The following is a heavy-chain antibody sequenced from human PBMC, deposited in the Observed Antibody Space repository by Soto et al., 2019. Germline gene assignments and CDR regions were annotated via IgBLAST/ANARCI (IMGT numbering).Heavy chain of an antibody. Sequence: QVQLVQSGAEVKKPGSSVKVSCKTSGGTFSSYAINWVRQAPGQGLEWMGGIIPIFGTANYAQKFQGRITITADKSTNTADMQLRSLRSDDTAVYYCASSPPPTVTLYSRFFHLWGRGTLVTVSS. CDR3: ASSPPPTVTLYSRFFHL. CDR2: IIPIFGTA. J-gene: IGHJ2*01. CDR1: GGTFSSYA. D-gene: IGHD4-17*01. V-gene: IGHV1-69*14.